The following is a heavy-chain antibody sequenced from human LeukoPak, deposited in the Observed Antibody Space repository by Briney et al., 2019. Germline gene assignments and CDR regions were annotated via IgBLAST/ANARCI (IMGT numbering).Heavy chain of an antibody. D-gene: IGHD7-27*01. CDR1: GGSFSGYY. CDR3: ARSLGAFDI. V-gene: IGHV4-34*01. Sequence: SETLSLTCAAYGGSFSGYYWSWIRQPPGKGLEWIGEINHSGSTNYNPSLKSRVTISVDTSKNQFSLKLSSVTAADTAVYYCARSLGAFDIWGQGTMVTVSS. CDR2: INHSGST. J-gene: IGHJ3*02.